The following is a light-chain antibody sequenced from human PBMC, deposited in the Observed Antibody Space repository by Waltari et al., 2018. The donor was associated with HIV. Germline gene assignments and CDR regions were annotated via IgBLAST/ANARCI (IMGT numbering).Light chain of an antibody. Sequence: QSALTQPASVSGSPGQSITISCTGTSSDIRSYNYVSWYQQHPGTAPKLVIYEVSNRPSCFAYRFPCSKSVSTASLTIAGLQAEDEADYYCSSYISNITWVFGGGTKVTVL. V-gene: IGLV2-14*01. CDR3: SSYISNITWV. J-gene: IGLJ2*01. CDR2: EVS. CDR1: SSDIRSYNY.